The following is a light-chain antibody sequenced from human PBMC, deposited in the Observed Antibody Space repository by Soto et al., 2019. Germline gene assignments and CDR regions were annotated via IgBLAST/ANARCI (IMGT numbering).Light chain of an antibody. CDR1: QDISNY. Sequence: DIQMTQSPSSGSASVGDRVVITCRASQDISNYLAWYQQKPGDAPELLIYAASRLKRGVPSRFSGSGSGTDFTLIIDSLQPEYFATYYCQQADIFPLTFGGGTKVEI. J-gene: IGKJ4*01. CDR2: AAS. V-gene: IGKV1-12*01. CDR3: QQADIFPLT.